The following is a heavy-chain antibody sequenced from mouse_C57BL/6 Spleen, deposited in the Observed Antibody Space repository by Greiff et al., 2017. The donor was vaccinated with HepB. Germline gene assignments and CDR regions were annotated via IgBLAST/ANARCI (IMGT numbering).Heavy chain of an antibody. D-gene: IGHD1-2*01. J-gene: IGHJ4*01. CDR2: ISNGGGST. CDR3: ARRSIYTAYYAMDY. V-gene: IGHV5-12*01. Sequence: EVQRVESGGGLVQPGGSLKLSCAASGFTFSDYYMYWVRQTPEKRLEWVAYISNGGGSTYYPDTVKGRFTISRDNAKNTLYLQMSRLKSEDTAMYYCARRSIYTAYYAMDYWGQGTSVTVSS. CDR1: GFTFSDYY.